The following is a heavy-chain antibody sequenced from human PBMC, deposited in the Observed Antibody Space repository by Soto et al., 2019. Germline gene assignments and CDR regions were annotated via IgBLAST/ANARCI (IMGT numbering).Heavy chain of an antibody. V-gene: IGHV3-30*18. CDR1: GCTFRNYG. J-gene: IGHJ4*02. CDR2: ISHDGSDK. CDR3: AKENQHLVHDY. D-gene: IGHD6-13*01. Sequence: GCLGLSGAASGCTFRNYGMHWVRQAPGKGLEWVAVISHDGSDKYYADSMKGRFIISRDNSENTLFLNMNSLKPEDTAVYYCAKENQHLVHDYWGQGTLVTVSS.